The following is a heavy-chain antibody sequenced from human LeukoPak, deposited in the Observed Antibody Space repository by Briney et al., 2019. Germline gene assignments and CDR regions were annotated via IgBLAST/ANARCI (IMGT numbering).Heavy chain of an antibody. CDR1: GFTFSSYG. CDR3: ARESQYCSGGSCYDAFDI. D-gene: IGHD2-15*01. V-gene: IGHV3-30*03. CDR2: ISYDGSNK. J-gene: IGHJ3*02. Sequence: GGSLRLSCAASGFTFSSYGMHWVRQAPGKGLEWVAVISYDGSNKYCADSVKGRFTISRDNSKNTLYLQMNSLRAEDTAVYYCARESQYCSGGSCYDAFDIWGQGTMVTVSS.